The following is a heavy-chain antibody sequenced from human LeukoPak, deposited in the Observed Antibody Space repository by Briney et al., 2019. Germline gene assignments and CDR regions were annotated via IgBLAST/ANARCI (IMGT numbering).Heavy chain of an antibody. CDR2: IIPIFVTA. Sequence: ASVKVSCKASGGTFSSYAISWVRQAPGQGLEWMGGIIPIFVTANYAQKFQGRVTITADASTSTAYMELSSLRSEDTAVYYCARGARYYYDSSGYRYWGQGTLVTVSS. V-gene: IGHV1-69*13. CDR3: ARGARYYYDSSGYRY. CDR1: GGTFSSYA. J-gene: IGHJ4*02. D-gene: IGHD3-22*01.